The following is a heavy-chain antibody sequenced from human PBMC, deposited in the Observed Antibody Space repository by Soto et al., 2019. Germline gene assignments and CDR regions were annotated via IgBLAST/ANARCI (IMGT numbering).Heavy chain of an antibody. CDR3: AREDIVDTSDAFDL. CDR1: GFTFSSYA. Sequence: GGSLRLSCAASGFTFSSYAMHWVRQAPGKGLEWVAVISYDGSNKYYADSVKGRFTISRDNSKNTLYLQMNSLRAEDTAVYYCAREDIVDTSDAFDLWGQGTMVTVSS. CDR2: ISYDGSNK. J-gene: IGHJ3*01. D-gene: IGHD5-12*01. V-gene: IGHV3-30-3*01.